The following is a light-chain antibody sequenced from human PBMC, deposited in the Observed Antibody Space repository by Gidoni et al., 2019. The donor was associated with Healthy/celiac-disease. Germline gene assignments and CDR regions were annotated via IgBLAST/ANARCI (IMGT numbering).Light chain of an antibody. Sequence: IRITQSPSSLSASTGDRVTITCRASQGISSYLAWYQQKPGKAPKLLIYAASTLQSGVPSRFSGSGSGTDFTLTISCLQSEDFATYYCQQYYSYPLTFGPGTKVEIK. J-gene: IGKJ3*01. CDR1: QGISSY. CDR3: QQYYSYPLT. CDR2: AAS. V-gene: IGKV1-8*01.